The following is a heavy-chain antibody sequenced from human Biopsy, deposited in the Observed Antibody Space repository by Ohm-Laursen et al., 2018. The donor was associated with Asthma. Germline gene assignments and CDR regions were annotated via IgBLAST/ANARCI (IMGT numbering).Heavy chain of an antibody. D-gene: IGHD3-9*01. V-gene: IGHV1-3*01. J-gene: IGHJ3*01. CDR2: INAGDGNT. Sequence: AVKVSCKASGYTFIHFAIHWVRQAPGQRLEWMGWINAGDGNTKYSQKFQGRVTITRDTSASTAYMDLRSLRSEDTAMYYCARTYYDFLTGQVNDAFALWGQGTMVTVSS. CDR1: GYTFIHFA. CDR3: ARTYYDFLTGQVNDAFAL.